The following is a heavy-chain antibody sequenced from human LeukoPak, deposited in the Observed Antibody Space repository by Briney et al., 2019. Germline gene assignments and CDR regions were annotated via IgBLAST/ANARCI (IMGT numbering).Heavy chain of an antibody. V-gene: IGHV3-48*03. CDR3: VSNLVVVTAVIFDY. Sequence: PGGSLRLSCAASGFTFSSYEMNWVRQAPGKGLEWVSYISSSGSTIYYADSVKGRFTISRDNAKNSLYLQMNSLRAEDTAVYYCVSNLVVVTAVIFDYWGQGTLVTVSS. CDR1: GFTFSSYE. D-gene: IGHD2-21*02. J-gene: IGHJ4*02. CDR2: ISSSGSTI.